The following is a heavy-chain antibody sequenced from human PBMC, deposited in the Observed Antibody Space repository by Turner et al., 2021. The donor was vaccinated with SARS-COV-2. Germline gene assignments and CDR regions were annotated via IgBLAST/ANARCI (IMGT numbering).Heavy chain of an antibody. V-gene: IGHV3-23*01. Sequence: EVQLLESGGGLVQPGGSLRLSFAASGFTFTSYAMSWVRQAPGKGLGWVSASSGSGGSTYYADSVKGRFTISRDNSKNTLYLQMNSLRAEDTAVYYCAKGMGGEQPPSYYYYYGMDVWGQGTTVTVSS. CDR1: GFTFTSYA. J-gene: IGHJ6*02. CDR2: SSGSGGST. D-gene: IGHD1-26*01. CDR3: AKGMGGEQPPSYYYYYGMDV.